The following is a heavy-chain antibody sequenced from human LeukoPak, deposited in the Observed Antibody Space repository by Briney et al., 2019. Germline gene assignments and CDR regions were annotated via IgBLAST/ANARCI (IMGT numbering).Heavy chain of an antibody. Sequence: PGGSLRLSCAASGFTFSNAWMSWVRQAPGKGLEWVGRMKSKTDGGTTDYAAPVKGRFTISRDDSKNTLYLQMNSLKTEDTALYYCTTEGVRGGYYYYYMDVWGKGTTVTASS. J-gene: IGHJ6*03. CDR2: MKSKTDGGTT. D-gene: IGHD3-10*01. CDR3: TTEGVRGGYYYYYMDV. CDR1: GFTFSNAW. V-gene: IGHV3-15*01.